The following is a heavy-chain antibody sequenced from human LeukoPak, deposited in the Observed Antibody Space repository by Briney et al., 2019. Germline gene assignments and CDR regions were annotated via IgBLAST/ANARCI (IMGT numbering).Heavy chain of an antibody. J-gene: IGHJ5*02. D-gene: IGHD3-10*01. V-gene: IGHV4-38-2*02. CDR2: IYNSGST. CDR3: ATRPPGIIGFDP. Sequence: SETLSLTCTVSGYSISIGYYWGWIRQPPGKGLEWIGYIYNSGSTYSNPSLKSRLTMSVDTPKNQFSLKLSSVTAADTAVYYCATRPPGIIGFDPWGQGTLVTVSS. CDR1: GYSISIGYY.